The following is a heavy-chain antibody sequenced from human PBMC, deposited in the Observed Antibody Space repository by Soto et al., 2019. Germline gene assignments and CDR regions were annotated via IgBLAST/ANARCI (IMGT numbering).Heavy chain of an antibody. CDR2: IYWDDAK. CDR1: GFSLNTRGVG. V-gene: IGHV2-5*02. Sequence: QITLKESGPTLVKPTQTLTLTCTFSGFSLNTRGVGVGWIRQPPGKALEWLTLIYWDDAKEYSPSLKRMLTIHTDPSKHNVVLIMTNMDPVETATSYCVHKGEGDRILEFWGHGALVTVSS. J-gene: IGHJ4*01. CDR3: VHKGEGDRILEF. D-gene: IGHD3-16*01.